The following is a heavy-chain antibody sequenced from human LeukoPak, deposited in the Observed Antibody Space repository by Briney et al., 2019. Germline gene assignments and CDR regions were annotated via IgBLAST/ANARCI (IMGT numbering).Heavy chain of an antibody. CDR1: GFTFSSYA. D-gene: IGHD2-21*01. V-gene: IGHV3-30-3*01. CDR3: ARDGDPGGEGGYYFDY. CDR2: ISYDGSNK. J-gene: IGHJ4*02. Sequence: PGGSLRLSCAASGFTFSSYAMHWVRQAPGKGLEWVAVISYDGSNKYYADSVKGRFTISRDNSKSTLYLQMNSLRAEDTAVYYCARDGDPGGEGGYYFDYWGQGTLVTVSS.